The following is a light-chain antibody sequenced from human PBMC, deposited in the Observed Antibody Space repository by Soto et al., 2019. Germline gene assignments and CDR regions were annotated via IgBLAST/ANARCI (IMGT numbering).Light chain of an antibody. J-gene: IGKJ3*01. CDR2: AAS. CDR1: QGISTY. CDR3: QQLNNYPRT. V-gene: IGKV1-9*01. Sequence: DIQLTQSPSFLSASVGDRVTLTCRASQGISTYLAWYQQKPGKAPKLLIYAASTLQSGVPSRFSGSGSGTEFTLTISSLQPEDFATYYRQQLNNYPRTFGPGTKVDIK.